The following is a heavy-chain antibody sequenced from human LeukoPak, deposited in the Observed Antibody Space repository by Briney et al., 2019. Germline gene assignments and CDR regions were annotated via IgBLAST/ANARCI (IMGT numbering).Heavy chain of an antibody. V-gene: IGHV3-30-3*01. J-gene: IGHJ4*02. D-gene: IGHD2-15*01. CDR3: ARGDDFVVELASFAY. Sequence: GGSLRLSCAASGFTLNIDAMHWVRQTPGKGLEWVAVIFNDGSTKYYADSVKGRFTISRDNSKNTLSLQMNSLRVDDTAVYYCARGDDFVVELASFAYWGQGTLVTVSS. CDR2: IFNDGSTK. CDR1: GFTLNIDA.